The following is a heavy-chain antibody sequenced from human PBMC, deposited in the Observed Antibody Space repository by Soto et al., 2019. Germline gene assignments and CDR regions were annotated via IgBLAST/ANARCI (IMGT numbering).Heavy chain of an antibody. CDR1: GYTFTSYY. J-gene: IGHJ3*01. CDR3: ARSRMADAFDF. CDR2: INPSGGST. V-gene: IGHV1-46*01. Sequence: ASVKVSCKASGYTFTSYYMHWVRQAPGQGLEWMGIINPSGGSTTYAQKFQDRVTMTRDTSTSTVYMELSSLRSEDMAVYYCARSRMADAFDFWGQGTMVTVSS.